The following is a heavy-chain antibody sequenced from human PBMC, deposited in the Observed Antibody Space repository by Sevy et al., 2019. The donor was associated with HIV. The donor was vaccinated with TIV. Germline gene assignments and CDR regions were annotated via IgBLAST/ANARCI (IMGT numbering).Heavy chain of an antibody. CDR1: GYTFTGYY. V-gene: IGHV1-2*02. CDR2: INPNSGGT. CDR3: ARGNRGYYDSSGYYWLFDY. J-gene: IGHJ4*02. D-gene: IGHD3-22*01. Sequence: ASVKVSCKASGYTFTGYYMHWVRQAPGQGLEWMGWINPNSGGTNYAQKFQGRVTMTRDTSISTAYMEVSRLRSDDTAVYYCARGNRGYYDSSGYYWLFDYWGQGTLVTVSS.